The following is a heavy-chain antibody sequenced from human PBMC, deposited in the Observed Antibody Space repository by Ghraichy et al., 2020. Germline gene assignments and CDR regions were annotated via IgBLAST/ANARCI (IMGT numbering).Heavy chain of an antibody. Sequence: GGSLRLSCAASGFTFSNYNMNWVRQAPGKGLEWISYSSSGTSTIYYADSVKGRFTISRDNDKNSLYLQVNSLRDEDTAVYYCARDGPPGYSLYYYGMDVWGQGTTVTVSS. CDR2: SSSGTSTI. J-gene: IGHJ6*02. CDR3: ARDGPPGYSLYYYGMDV. D-gene: IGHD3-16*02. CDR1: GFTFSNYN. V-gene: IGHV3-48*02.